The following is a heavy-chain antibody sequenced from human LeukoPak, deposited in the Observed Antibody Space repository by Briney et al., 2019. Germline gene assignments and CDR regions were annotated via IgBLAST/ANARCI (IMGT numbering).Heavy chain of an antibody. CDR1: GFTFSSYG. Sequence: PGRSLRLSCAASGFTFSSYGMHWVRQAPGKGLEWVAVIWYDGSNKYYADSVKGRFTISRDNSKNTLYLQMNSLRAEDTAVYYCAKEIEGPYDSSGYWFKNAFDIWGQGTMVTVSS. V-gene: IGHV3-33*06. D-gene: IGHD3-22*01. CDR2: IWYDGSNK. CDR3: AKEIEGPYDSSGYWFKNAFDI. J-gene: IGHJ3*02.